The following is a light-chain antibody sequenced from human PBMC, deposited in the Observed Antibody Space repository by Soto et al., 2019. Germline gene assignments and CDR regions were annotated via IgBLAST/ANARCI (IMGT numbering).Light chain of an antibody. CDR2: GAS. CDR3: QQYYSTPQK. V-gene: IGKV4-1*01. J-gene: IGKJ1*01. Sequence: DFVMTQAPDSLAVSLGERATINCKSSQSVLYNSNNKNHLGWFQQKPGHPPKLLIYGASFRPSGVPDRFSGSGSGTDFTLTISSLQAEDVAVYYCQQYYSTPQKFGQGTKVDIK. CDR1: QSVLYNSNNKNH.